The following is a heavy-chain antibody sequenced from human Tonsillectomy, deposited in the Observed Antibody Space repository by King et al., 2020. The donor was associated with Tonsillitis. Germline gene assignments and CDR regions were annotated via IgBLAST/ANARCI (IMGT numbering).Heavy chain of an antibody. CDR3: ARDYDDFCSGSGGWFDP. CDR2: ISAYNGNT. V-gene: IGHV1-18*01. J-gene: IGHJ5*02. CDR1: GYTFTSYG. D-gene: IGHD3-3*01. Sequence: VQLVQSGAEVKKPGASVKVSCKASGYTFTSYGISWVRQAPGQGLEWMGWISAYNGNTNYAQKLQGRVTMTTVTSTSTAYMELRSLRSDDTAVYYGARDYDDFCSGSGGWFDPWGQGTLVTVSS.